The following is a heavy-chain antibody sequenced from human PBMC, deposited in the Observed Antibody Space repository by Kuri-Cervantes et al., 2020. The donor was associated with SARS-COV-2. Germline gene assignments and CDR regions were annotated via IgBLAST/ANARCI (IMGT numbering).Heavy chain of an antibody. D-gene: IGHD7-27*01. V-gene: IGHV3-13*05. J-gene: IGHJ3*02. CDR2: IGTAGDP. CDR1: GFIFSRYD. CDR3: ARATSSWEAGDAFDI. Sequence: GESLKISCAVSGFIFSRYDMHWARQGIGKGLEWVSPIGTAGDPYYPGSVKGRFTISRENAKNSLYLQMNSLRAEDTAVYYCARATSSWEAGDAFDIWGQGTMVTVSS.